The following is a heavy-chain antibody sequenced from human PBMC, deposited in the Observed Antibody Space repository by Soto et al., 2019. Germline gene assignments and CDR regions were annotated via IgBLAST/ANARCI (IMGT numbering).Heavy chain of an antibody. J-gene: IGHJ4*02. V-gene: IGHV3-9*01. CDR1: GFTFDDYA. CDR3: ARDVWSRASGPPDS. D-gene: IGHD3-10*01. CDR2: ISWNSDTI. Sequence: EVQLVESGGGLVQPGRSLRLSCAASGFTFDDYAMHWVRQAPGKGLEWVTGISWNSDTIGYADSVKGRFTISRDNDKNSLYLQMNSLRAEDTAFYYCARDVWSRASGPPDSWGQGTLVTVSS.